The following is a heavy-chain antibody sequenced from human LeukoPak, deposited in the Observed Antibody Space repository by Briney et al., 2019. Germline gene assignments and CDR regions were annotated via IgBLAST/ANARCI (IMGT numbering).Heavy chain of an antibody. D-gene: IGHD2-2*01. V-gene: IGHV1-2*02. CDR2: INPNSGGT. CDR1: GYTFTGYY. CDR3: AGPACGSTTCYGDDTFDI. Sequence: ASVKVSCKASGYTFTGYYMHWVRQAPGQGLEWMGWINPNSGGTNYAQKFQGRVTMTRDTSISTAYMELSRLRSGDTAVYYCAGPACGSTTCYGDDTFDIWGQGTMVTVSS. J-gene: IGHJ3*02.